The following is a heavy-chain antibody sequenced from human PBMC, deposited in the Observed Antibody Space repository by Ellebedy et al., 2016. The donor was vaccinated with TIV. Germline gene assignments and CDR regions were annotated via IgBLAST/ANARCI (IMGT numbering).Heavy chain of an antibody. V-gene: IGHV1-69*13. CDR3: ARELYEDAAVAPNYFFDY. Sequence: ASVKVSCKASAGTFSSYAISWVRQAPGQGLEWMGGIIPVFGTTNYAQKFQGRLTITADESTSTAHMQLSSLRSEDTAVYYRARELYEDAAVAPNYFFDYWGQGTLVTVSS. J-gene: IGHJ4*02. D-gene: IGHD5-18*01. CDR2: IIPVFGTT. CDR1: AGTFSSYA.